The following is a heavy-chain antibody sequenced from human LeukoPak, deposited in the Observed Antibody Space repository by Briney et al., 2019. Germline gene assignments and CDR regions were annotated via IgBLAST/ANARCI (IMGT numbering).Heavy chain of an antibody. D-gene: IGHD5-24*01. Sequence: PEGSLRLSCAASGFTFSSYGMHWVRQAPGKGLEWVAVIWYDGSNKYYADSVKGRFTISRDNSKNTLYLQMNSLRAEDTAVYYCARGQMAPLIYYYYYGMDVWGQGTTVTVSS. CDR3: ARGQMAPLIYYYYYGMDV. CDR1: GFTFSSYG. CDR2: IWYDGSNK. J-gene: IGHJ6*02. V-gene: IGHV3-33*01.